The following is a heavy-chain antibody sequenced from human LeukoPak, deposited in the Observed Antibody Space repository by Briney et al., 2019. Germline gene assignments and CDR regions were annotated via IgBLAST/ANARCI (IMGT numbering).Heavy chain of an antibody. Sequence: PGGSLRLSCAASGFTFSSYSMNWVRQAPGKGLEWVSYISSSSGTIYYADSVKGRFTISRDNAKNSLYLQMNSLRAEDTAVYYCAREADRRRTGWFDPWGQGTLVTVSS. CDR2: ISSSSGTI. CDR1: GFTFSSYS. V-gene: IGHV3-48*01. J-gene: IGHJ5*02. CDR3: AREADRRRTGWFDP. D-gene: IGHD4-17*01.